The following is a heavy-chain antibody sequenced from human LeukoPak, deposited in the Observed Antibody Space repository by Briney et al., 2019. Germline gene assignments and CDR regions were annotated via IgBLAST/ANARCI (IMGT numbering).Heavy chain of an antibody. CDR1: GFTFSSYW. Sequence: GGSLRLSCAASGFTFSSYWMSWVRQAPGKGLEWVANIKQDGSEKYYVDSVEGRFTISRDNAKNSLYLQMNSLRAEDTAVYYCARDLIWGSYRYMDYWGQGTLVTVSS. J-gene: IGHJ4*02. CDR3: ARDLIWGSYRYMDY. D-gene: IGHD3-16*02. V-gene: IGHV3-7*01. CDR2: IKQDGSEK.